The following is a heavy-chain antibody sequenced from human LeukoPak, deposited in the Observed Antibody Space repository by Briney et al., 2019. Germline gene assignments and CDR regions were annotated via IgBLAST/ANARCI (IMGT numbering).Heavy chain of an antibody. Sequence: GGSLRLSCAASGFTFDDYGMSWVRQAPGKGLEWVSGINWNGGSTGYADSVKGRFTISRDNAKNSLYLQMNSLRAGDTALYYCARGGITIFGNYYYMDVWGKGTTVTVSS. V-gene: IGHV3-20*04. J-gene: IGHJ6*03. CDR3: ARGGITIFGNYYYMDV. D-gene: IGHD3-3*01. CDR1: GFTFDDYG. CDR2: INWNGGST.